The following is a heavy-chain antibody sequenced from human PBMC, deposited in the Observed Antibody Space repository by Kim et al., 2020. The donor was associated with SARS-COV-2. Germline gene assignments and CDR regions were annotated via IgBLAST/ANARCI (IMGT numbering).Heavy chain of an antibody. V-gene: IGHV4-39*02. CDR1: GASVGQNDMY. J-gene: IGHJ4*02. CDR2: LYFGERV. CDR3: AGAFGIFDF. D-gene: IGHD3-10*01. Sequence: SETLSLTCSVTGASVGQNDMYWGWIRQPPGKGLEWIGNLYFGERVHYNPSLIGRVTISVDTSQNQFSLTVDSVTAADTATYYCAGAFGIFDFWGRGSLVT.